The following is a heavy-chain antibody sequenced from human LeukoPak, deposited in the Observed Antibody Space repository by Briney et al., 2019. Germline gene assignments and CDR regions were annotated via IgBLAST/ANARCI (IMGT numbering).Heavy chain of an antibody. CDR1: GFTFSTYS. CDR3: ARLGCNGDNCYSVDS. V-gene: IGHV3-48*04. D-gene: IGHD2-15*01. CDR2: ISRDSTTT. Sequence: GGSLRLSCAASGFTFSTYSMNWVRQAPGKGLEWVSYISRDSTTTYYADSVKGRFTISRDNAKNSLYLQMNSLRAEDTAVYYWARLGCNGDNCYSVDSWGQGTLVTVSS. J-gene: IGHJ4*02.